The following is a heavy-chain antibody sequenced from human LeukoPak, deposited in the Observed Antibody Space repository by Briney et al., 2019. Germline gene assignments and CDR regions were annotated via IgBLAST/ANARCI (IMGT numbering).Heavy chain of an antibody. CDR3: ARVQDSSGWPDAFDI. V-gene: IGHV1-46*01. Sequence: ASVKVSCKASGYTFTSYYMHWVRQAPGQGLEWMGIINPSGGSTSYAQKFQGRVTITRDTSASTAYMELSSLRSEDTAVYYCARVQDSSGWPDAFDIWGQGTMVTVSS. J-gene: IGHJ3*02. CDR2: INPSGGST. CDR1: GYTFTSYY. D-gene: IGHD6-19*01.